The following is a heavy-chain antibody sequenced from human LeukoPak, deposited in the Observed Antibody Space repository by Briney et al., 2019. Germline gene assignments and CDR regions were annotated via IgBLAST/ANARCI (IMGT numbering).Heavy chain of an antibody. CDR2: ISSSSSYI. CDR1: VFTFSAYW. Sequence: GGSLRLSCAASVFTFSAYWMSWVRQAPGKGLEWVSSISSSSSYIYYADSVKGRFTISRDNAKNSLYLQMNSLRAEDTAVYYCARGDSNYYYYMDVWGKGTTVTISS. J-gene: IGHJ6*03. CDR3: ARGDSNYYYYMDV. V-gene: IGHV3-21*01.